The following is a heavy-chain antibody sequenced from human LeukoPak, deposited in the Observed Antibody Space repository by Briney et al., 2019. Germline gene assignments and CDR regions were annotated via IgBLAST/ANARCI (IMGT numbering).Heavy chain of an antibody. J-gene: IGHJ4*02. CDR2: IRRKVYGGTP. CDR1: TFTFGDYA. Sequence: LTGGSLRLSCTSSTFTFGDYAINWIRQAPGKGLEWVGFIRRKVYGGTPEYAASVKGRFTISRDDSKSIAYLQMNSLKTEDTAVYYCTRGASPDILTGDYWGQGTLVTVSS. D-gene: IGHD3-9*01. V-gene: IGHV3-49*03. CDR3: TRGASPDILTGDY.